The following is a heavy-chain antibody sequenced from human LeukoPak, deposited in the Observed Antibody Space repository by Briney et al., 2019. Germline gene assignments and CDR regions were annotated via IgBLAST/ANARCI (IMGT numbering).Heavy chain of an antibody. CDR2: TRNKANSYTT. J-gene: IGHJ4*02. CDR3: ARAGVRTYFDY. V-gene: IGHV3-72*01. Sequence: GGSLRLSCAVFGFTFSDYYMDWVRQAPGKGLEWVGRTRNKANSYTTEYAASVKGRFTISRDESKNSLYLQMNSLKTEDTAVYYCARAGVRTYFDYWGQGTLVTVSS. CDR1: GFTFSDYY. D-gene: IGHD2-8*01.